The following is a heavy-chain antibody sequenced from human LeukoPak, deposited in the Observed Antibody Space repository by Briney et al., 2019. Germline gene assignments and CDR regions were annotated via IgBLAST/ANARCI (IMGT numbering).Heavy chain of an antibody. CDR2: INPISGAT. Sequence: ASVTVSCKTSGYTFTRYYMQWVRQAPGHGLEWMGIINPISGATDYAQKFQGRVTMTRDTSTSTVYMELSSLRSEDTAMYYCARLPYRDGVAQDYWGQGTLVTVSP. CDR1: GYTFTRYY. V-gene: IGHV1-46*01. D-gene: IGHD3-16*02. CDR3: ARLPYRDGVAQDY. J-gene: IGHJ4*02.